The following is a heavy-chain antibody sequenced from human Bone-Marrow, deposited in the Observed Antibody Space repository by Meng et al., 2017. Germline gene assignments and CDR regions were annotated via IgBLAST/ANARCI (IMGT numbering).Heavy chain of an antibody. Sequence: ASVKVSCKASGYIFTGYYMHWVRQAPGQGLEWMGWINPNSGGTNYAQKFQGRVTMTRDTSISTAYMELSRLRSDDTAVYYCARGGFGELYRDAFDIWGQGTMVTVSS. CDR2: INPNSGGT. V-gene: IGHV1-2*02. CDR1: GYIFTGYY. D-gene: IGHD3-10*01. CDR3: ARGGFGELYRDAFDI. J-gene: IGHJ3*02.